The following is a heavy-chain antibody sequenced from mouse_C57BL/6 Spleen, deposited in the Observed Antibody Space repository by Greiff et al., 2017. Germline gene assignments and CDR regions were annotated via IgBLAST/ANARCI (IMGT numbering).Heavy chain of an antibody. V-gene: IGHV1-42*01. CDR3: ARRVYYYGSRGAMDY. J-gene: IGHJ4*01. CDR1: GYSFTGYY. CDR2: INPSTGGT. D-gene: IGHD1-1*01. Sequence: EVKLMESGPELVKPGASVKISCKASGYSFTGYYMNWVKQSPEKSLEWIGEINPSTGGTTYNQKFKAKATLTVDKSSSTAYMQLKSLTSEDAAVYYCARRVYYYGSRGAMDYWGQGTSVTVSS.